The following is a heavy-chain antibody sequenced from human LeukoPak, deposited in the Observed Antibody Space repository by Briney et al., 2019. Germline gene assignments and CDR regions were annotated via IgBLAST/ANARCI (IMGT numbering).Heavy chain of an antibody. CDR3: ARDQEGFDY. J-gene: IGHJ4*02. CDR2: IYPRDGST. CDR1: GYTFTNNY. Sequence: ASVNVSCTASGYTFTNNYLHWVRQAPGQGLEWVGMIYPRDGSTSYAQNFQGRVTVTRDTSTTTVHMELRGLRSEDTAVYYCARDQEGFDYWGQGTVVTVSS. V-gene: IGHV1-46*01.